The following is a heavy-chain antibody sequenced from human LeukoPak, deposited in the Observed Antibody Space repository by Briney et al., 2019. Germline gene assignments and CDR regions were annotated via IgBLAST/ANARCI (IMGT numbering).Heavy chain of an antibody. J-gene: IGHJ4*02. CDR1: GGSISSSSYY. CDR2: IYYSGST. Sequence: SETLSLTCTVSGGSISSSSYYWGWIRQPPGKGLEWIGSIYYSGSTYYNPSLKSRVTISVDTSKNQFSLKLSSVTAADTAVYYCARRGLLHSGWYFDYWGQGTLVTVSS. V-gene: IGHV4-39*01. CDR3: ARRGLLHSGWYFDY. D-gene: IGHD5-12*01.